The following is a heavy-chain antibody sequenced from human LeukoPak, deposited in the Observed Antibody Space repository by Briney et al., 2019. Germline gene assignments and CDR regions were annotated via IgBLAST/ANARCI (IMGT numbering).Heavy chain of an antibody. CDR2: INPNTGGT. D-gene: IGHD4-17*01. CDR3: ARDGLKGGDYDY. Sequence: ASVKLSCKASGYTYSDYDMHWVRQAPGQGLEWMGWINPNTGGTNYAQNFQGRVTMTRDTSISTAYMELSRVRSDDTAVYYCARDGLKGGDYDYWGQGTLVTVSS. CDR1: GYTYSDYD. V-gene: IGHV1-2*02. J-gene: IGHJ4*02.